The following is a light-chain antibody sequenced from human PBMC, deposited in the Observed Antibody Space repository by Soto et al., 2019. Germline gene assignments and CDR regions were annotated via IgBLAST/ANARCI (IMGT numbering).Light chain of an antibody. J-gene: IGKJ5*01. CDR3: QQYGSSPLIT. CDR2: GVS. CDR1: QRLSASD. Sequence: EILLTQSPDTLSLSPGQRATLSWTVSQRLSASDVAWYQQKAGQAPKILIYGVSNRAPGIPDRFTGSGSGADFTLTITRLEPEDFAVYHCQQYGSSPLITFGQGTRLEI. V-gene: IGKV3-20*01.